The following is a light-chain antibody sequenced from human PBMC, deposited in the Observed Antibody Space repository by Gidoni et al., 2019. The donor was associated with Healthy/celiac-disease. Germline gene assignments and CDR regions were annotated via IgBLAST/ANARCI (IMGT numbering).Light chain of an antibody. CDR1: QSVSSY. CDR2: DAS. CDR3: QQRRNWPPHT. V-gene: IGKV3-11*01. Sequence: EIVLTQSPATLALSPGESATLSCRASQSVSSYLAWYQQKPGQAPRLLIYDASNRAPGIPARFSGSGSGTDFTLTLSSLEPEDFAVYYCQQRRNWPPHTFGQGTKLEIK. J-gene: IGKJ2*01.